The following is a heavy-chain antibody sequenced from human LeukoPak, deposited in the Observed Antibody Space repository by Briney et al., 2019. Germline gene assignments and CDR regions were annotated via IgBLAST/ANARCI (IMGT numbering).Heavy chain of an antibody. J-gene: IGHJ4*02. V-gene: IGHV1-46*01. D-gene: IGHD3-10*01. Sequence: ASVKVSCKASGYTFTSYYMHWVRQAPGQGLEWMGIINPSGGSTSYAQKFQGRVTMTRNTSISTAYMELSSLRSEDTAVYYCARDFDYYGSGSYYNKDYWGQGTLVTVSS. CDR1: GYTFTSYY. CDR2: INPSGGST. CDR3: ARDFDYYGSGSYYNKDY.